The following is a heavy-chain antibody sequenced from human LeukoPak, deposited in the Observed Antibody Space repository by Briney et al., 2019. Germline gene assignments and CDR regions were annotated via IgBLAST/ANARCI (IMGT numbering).Heavy chain of an antibody. CDR1: GGTFSSYA. D-gene: IGHD1-1*01. CDR3: ARDGGGTVMFDY. J-gene: IGHJ4*02. CDR2: IIPIFGTA. Sequence: GASVKVSCKASGGTFSSYAISWVRQAPGQGLEWMGGIIPIFGTANYAQRFQGRVTITADESTSTAYMELSSLRSEDTAAYYCARDGGGTVMFDYWGQGTLVTVSS. V-gene: IGHV1-69*13.